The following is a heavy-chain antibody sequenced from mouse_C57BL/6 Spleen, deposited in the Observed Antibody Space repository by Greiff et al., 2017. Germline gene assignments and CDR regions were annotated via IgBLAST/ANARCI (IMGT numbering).Heavy chain of an antibody. CDR3: ASNYGSSRDY. D-gene: IGHD1-1*01. CDR2: IYPRSGNT. J-gene: IGHJ2*01. CDR1: GYTFTSYG. V-gene: IGHV1-81*01. Sequence: VQLQQSRAELARPGASVKLSCKASGYTFTSYGISWVKQRTGQGLEWIGEIYPRSGNTYYNEKFKGKATLTADKSSSTAYMELRSLTSEDSAVYFCASNYGSSRDYWGQGTTLTVSS.